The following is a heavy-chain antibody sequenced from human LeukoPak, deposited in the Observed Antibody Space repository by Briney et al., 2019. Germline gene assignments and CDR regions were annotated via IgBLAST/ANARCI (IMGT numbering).Heavy chain of an antibody. J-gene: IGHJ4*02. CDR1: GYTFTSYD. CDR3: ARGIAVAATDY. Sequence: SVKVSCKASGYTFTSYDINWVRQAPGQGLEWMGRIIPILGIANYAQKFQGRVTITADKSTSTAYMELSSLRSEDTAVYYCARGIAVAATDYWGQGTLVTVSS. V-gene: IGHV1-69*04. CDR2: IIPILGIA. D-gene: IGHD6-19*01.